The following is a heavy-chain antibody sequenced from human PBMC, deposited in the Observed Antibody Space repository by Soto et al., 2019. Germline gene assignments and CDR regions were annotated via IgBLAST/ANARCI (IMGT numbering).Heavy chain of an antibody. CDR3: AKRYSGYDDAFDI. J-gene: IGHJ3*02. D-gene: IGHD5-12*01. CDR1: GGSISSYY. CDR2: IYYSGST. Sequence: PSETPSLTCTVSGGSISSYYWSWIRQPPGKGLEWITYIYYSGSTNYNPSLKSRVTISVDTSKNQFSLKLSSVTAADTAVYYCAKRYSGYDDAFDIWGQGTTVTVSS. V-gene: IGHV4-59*08.